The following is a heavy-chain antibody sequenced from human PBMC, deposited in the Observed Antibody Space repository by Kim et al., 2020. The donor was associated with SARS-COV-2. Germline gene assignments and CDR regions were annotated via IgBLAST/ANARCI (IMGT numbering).Heavy chain of an antibody. J-gene: IGHJ4*02. V-gene: IGHV1-8*01. Sequence: ASVKVSCKASGYTFTSYDINWVRQATGQGLEWMGWMNPNSGNTGYAQKFQGRVTMTRNTSISTAYMELSSLRSEDTAVYYCARGLNSMVRGVIIEEAFDYWGQGNLVTVSS. CDR1: GYTFTSYD. D-gene: IGHD3-10*01. CDR3: ARGLNSMVRGVIIEEAFDY. CDR2: MNPNSGNT.